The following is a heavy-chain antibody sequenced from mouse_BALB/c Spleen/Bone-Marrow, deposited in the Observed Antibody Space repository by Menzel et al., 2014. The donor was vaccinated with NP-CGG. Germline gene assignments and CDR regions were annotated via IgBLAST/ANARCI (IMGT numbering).Heavy chain of an antibody. CDR1: GFTFSTYT. CDR3: TREGRYENFDY. Sequence: EVMLVESGGGLVKPGGSLKLSCAASGFTFSTYTMSWVRQTPEKRLEWVATISSGGGYTYYPDNLKGRFTISRDNAKNTLYLQMNSLKSEDTAMYYCTREGRYENFDYWGQGTTLTVSS. V-gene: IGHV5-6-4*01. J-gene: IGHJ2*01. D-gene: IGHD2-3*01. CDR2: ISSGGGYT.